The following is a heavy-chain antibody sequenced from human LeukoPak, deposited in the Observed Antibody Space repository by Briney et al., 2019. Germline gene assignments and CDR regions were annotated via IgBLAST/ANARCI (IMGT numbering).Heavy chain of an antibody. D-gene: IGHD6-13*01. CDR2: VYYSGST. Sequence: KPSETLSLTCSVSGGSIISGGSISSYSWTWLRQPPGKGLEWIGYVYYSGSTNYNPSLKSRVTISLDTSKNHFSLKLSSVTAADTAVYYCAAMADSSIWFRIDCWGQGTLVTVSS. V-gene: IGHV4-61*03. CDR1: GGSIISGGSISSYS. CDR3: AAMADSSIWFRIDC. J-gene: IGHJ4*02.